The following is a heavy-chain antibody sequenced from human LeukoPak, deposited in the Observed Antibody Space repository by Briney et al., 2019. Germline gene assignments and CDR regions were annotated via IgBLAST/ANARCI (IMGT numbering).Heavy chain of an antibody. CDR3: ARNNGDYVSA. J-gene: IGHJ5*02. Sequence: SETLSLTCTVSGGSISSFSWSWIRQPPGRGLEWIGYIYSTGSTNSNPSLKSRITISVDTSKNQFSLKLSSVTAVDTAVYYCARNNGDYVSAWGQGTLVTVSS. V-gene: IGHV4-59*01. D-gene: IGHD4-17*01. CDR2: IYSTGST. CDR1: GGSISSFS.